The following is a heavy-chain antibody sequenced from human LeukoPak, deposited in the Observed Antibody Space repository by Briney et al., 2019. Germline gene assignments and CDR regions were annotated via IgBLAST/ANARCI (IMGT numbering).Heavy chain of an antibody. CDR2: ISSSGSTI. J-gene: IGHJ4*02. CDR3: ARAQSSGWLPYFDY. D-gene: IGHD6-19*01. CDR1: GFTFSSYA. Sequence: PGGSLRLSCAASGFTFSSYAMSWVRQAPGKGLEWVSYISSSGSTIYYADSVKGRFTISRDNAKNSLYLQMNSLRAEDTAVYYCARAQSSGWLPYFDYWGQGTLVTVSS. V-gene: IGHV3-48*04.